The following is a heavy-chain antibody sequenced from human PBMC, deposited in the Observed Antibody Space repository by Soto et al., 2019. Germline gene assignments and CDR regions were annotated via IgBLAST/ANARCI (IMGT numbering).Heavy chain of an antibody. Sequence: SETLSLTCTVSGGSISTSAYSWSWIRQPPGKGLEWIGYIYHSGSTYYNPSLKSRVTISVDRSKNQFSLKLSSVTAADTAVYYCARALDSSGYLTEYYFDYWGQGTLVTVSS. D-gene: IGHD3-22*01. J-gene: IGHJ4*02. CDR3: ARALDSSGYLTEYYFDY. CDR1: GGSISTSAYS. CDR2: IYHSGST. V-gene: IGHV4-30-2*01.